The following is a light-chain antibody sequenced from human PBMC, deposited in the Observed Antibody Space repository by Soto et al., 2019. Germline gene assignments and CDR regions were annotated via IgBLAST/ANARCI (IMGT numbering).Light chain of an antibody. CDR3: QQSYTTPIT. CDR1: QNINIY. J-gene: IGKJ2*01. V-gene: IGKV1-39*01. CDR2: AAS. Sequence: DIQMTQSPSSLSASVGDRVTITCRVSQNINIYLNWYHQKPGKAPKLLIYAASTLQSGVPSRFSASGSGTDFTLTISSLQPEDFASYYCQQSYTTPITFGQGTKLEIK.